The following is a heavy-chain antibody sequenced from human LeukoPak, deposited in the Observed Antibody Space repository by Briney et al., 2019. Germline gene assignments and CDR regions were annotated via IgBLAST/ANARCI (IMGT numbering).Heavy chain of an antibody. D-gene: IGHD1-26*01. CDR1: GYTFTGHY. V-gene: IGHV1-2*02. CDR2: INPNSGGT. J-gene: IGHJ6*03. Sequence: ASVKVSCKASGYTFTGHYMHWVRQAPGQGLEWMGWINPNSGGTNYAQKFQGRVTMTRDTSISTAYMELTRLRSDETAVYYCARGWSGSYYSHYYYYMDVWGKGTTVTVSS. CDR3: ARGWSGSYYSHYYYYMDV.